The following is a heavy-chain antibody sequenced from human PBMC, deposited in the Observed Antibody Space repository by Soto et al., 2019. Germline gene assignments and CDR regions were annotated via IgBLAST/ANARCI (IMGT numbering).Heavy chain of an antibody. Sequence: CGVGECTFSSYGLHCVRQAPGKGLEWVAVISYDGSNKYYADSVKGRFTISRDNSKNTLYLQMDSLRAEDTAVYYCAKGPAIVLVPAAMNYYYGMDVWGQGTTVTVSS. CDR1: ECTFSSYG. CDR2: ISYDGSNK. J-gene: IGHJ6*02. V-gene: IGHV3-30*18. D-gene: IGHD2-2*01. CDR3: AKGPAIVLVPAAMNYYYGMDV.